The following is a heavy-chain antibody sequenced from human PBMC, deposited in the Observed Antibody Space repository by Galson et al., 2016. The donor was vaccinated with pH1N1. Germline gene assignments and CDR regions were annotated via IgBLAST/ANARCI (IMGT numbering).Heavy chain of an antibody. CDR1: GGTFRNYI. Sequence: SVKVSCKASGGTFRNYIISWVRQAPGQGLEWMGRIIPTLGMTNYAQKFQGRVTITADISTSTAYMELSRLTSDDTAVYYCARVLRTGVFDHWGQGTLVTVSS. D-gene: IGHD3-10*01. CDR2: IIPTLGMT. J-gene: IGHJ4*02. V-gene: IGHV1-69*02. CDR3: ARVLRTGVFDH.